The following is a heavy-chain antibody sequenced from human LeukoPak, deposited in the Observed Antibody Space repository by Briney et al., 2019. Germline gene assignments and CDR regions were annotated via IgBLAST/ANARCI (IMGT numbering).Heavy chain of an antibody. V-gene: IGHV3-30*04. J-gene: IGHJ4*02. CDR1: GFTFSSYA. CDR2: ISYDGSNK. Sequence: GRSLRLSCAASGFTFSSYAMHWVRQAPGKGLEWVAVISYDGSNKYYADSVKGRFTISRDKSKNTRYLQMNSLRAEDTAVYYCARVGAPFDYWGQGTLVTVSS. CDR3: ARVGAPFDY. D-gene: IGHD1-26*01.